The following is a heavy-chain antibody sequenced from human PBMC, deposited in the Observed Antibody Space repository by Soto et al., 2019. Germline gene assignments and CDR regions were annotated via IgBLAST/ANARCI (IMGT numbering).Heavy chain of an antibody. J-gene: IGHJ4*02. CDR2: ISYNGSNK. V-gene: IGHV3-30-3*01. D-gene: IGHD3-22*01. Sequence: QVQLVESGGGVVQPGRSLRLSCAASGFSFSSYAMRWVRQAPGKGLEWVAVISYNGSNKYYADSVKGRFTISRDNSKNTLYLQMNSLRAEDTAVYYCARGKDLYYYDSSGYYYGGPFDYWGQGTLVTVSS. CDR3: ARGKDLYYYDSSGYYYGGPFDY. CDR1: GFSFSSYA.